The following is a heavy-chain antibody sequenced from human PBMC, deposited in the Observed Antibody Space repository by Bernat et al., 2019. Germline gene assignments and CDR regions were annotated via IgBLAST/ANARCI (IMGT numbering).Heavy chain of an antibody. CDR2: ISGSGGST. CDR1: GFTFSSNA. D-gene: IGHD3-16*02. Sequence: EVQLLESGGDLVQPGGSLRLSCVASGFTFSSNAMAWVRQAPGKGLEWLSAISGSGGSTYYADSVKGRFTISRDNAKNSLYLQMNSLRDEDTAVYYCARVGRWNSGELSLDYWGQGTPVTVSS. V-gene: IGHV3-23*01. CDR3: ARVGRWNSGELSLDY. J-gene: IGHJ4*02.